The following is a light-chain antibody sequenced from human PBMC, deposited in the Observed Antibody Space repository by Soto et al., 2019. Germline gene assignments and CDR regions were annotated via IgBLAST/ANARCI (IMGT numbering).Light chain of an antibody. CDR2: YDS. J-gene: IGLJ3*02. CDR1: NIGSKS. CDR3: QVWDSSSDPWL. Sequence: SYELTQPPSVSVAPGKTARITCGGNNIGSKSVHWYQQKPGQAPVLVIYYDSDRPSGIPERFSGSNSGNTATLTISRVEAGDEADYYCQVWDSSSDPWLFGGGTKVTVL. V-gene: IGLV3-21*04.